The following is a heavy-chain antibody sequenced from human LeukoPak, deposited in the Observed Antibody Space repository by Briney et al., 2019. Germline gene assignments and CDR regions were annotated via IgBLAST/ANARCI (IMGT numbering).Heavy chain of an antibody. J-gene: IGHJ5*02. CDR2: IYYSGST. Sequence: SETLSLTCTVSGGSISSSSYYWGWIRQTPGKGLEWIGIIYYSGSTYYNPSLKSRVTISVDTSKNQFSLKLSSVTAADTAVYYCARHNPYYGSGSHQLANWFDPWGQGTLVTVSS. CDR3: ARHNPYYGSGSHQLANWFDP. D-gene: IGHD3-10*01. V-gene: IGHV4-39*01. CDR1: GGSISSSSYY.